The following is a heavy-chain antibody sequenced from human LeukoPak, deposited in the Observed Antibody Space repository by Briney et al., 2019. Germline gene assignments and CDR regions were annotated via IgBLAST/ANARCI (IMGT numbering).Heavy chain of an antibody. D-gene: IGHD3-10*01. CDR3: ARAPDYYGSGSSFDY. CDR1: GGSFGGYY. J-gene: IGHJ4*02. CDR2: INHSGST. Sequence: TSETLSLTCAVYGGSFGGYYWSWIRQPPGKGLEGIGEINHSGSTNYNPSLKSRVTISVDTSKNQFSLKLSSVTAADTAVYYCARAPDYYGSGSSFDYWGQGTLVTVSS. V-gene: IGHV4-34*01.